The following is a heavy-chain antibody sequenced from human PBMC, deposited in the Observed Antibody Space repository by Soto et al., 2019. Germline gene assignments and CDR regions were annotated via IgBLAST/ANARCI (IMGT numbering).Heavy chain of an antibody. CDR2: ISYDGSNK. D-gene: IGHD3-22*01. Sequence: PGESLKISCAASGFTFSSYAMHWVRQAPGKGLEWVAVISYDGSNKYYADSVKGRFTISRDNSKNTLYLQMNSLRAEDTAVYYCAREQTKTMIVVVIANGFDYWGQGTLVTVSS. CDR1: GFTFSSYA. CDR3: AREQTKTMIVVVIANGFDY. V-gene: IGHV3-30-3*01. J-gene: IGHJ4*02.